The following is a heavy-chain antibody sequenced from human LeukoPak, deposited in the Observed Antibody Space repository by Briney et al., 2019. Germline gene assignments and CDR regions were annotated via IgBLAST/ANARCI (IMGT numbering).Heavy chain of an antibody. V-gene: IGHV4-59*08. CDR3: AGLRGSYYGVDY. CDR2: IYYSGST. CDR1: GGSISSYY. J-gene: IGHJ4*02. Sequence: PSETLSLTCTVSGGSISSYYWSWIRQPPGKGLECIGYIYYSGSTNYNPSLKSRVTISVDTPRNQFSLKLSSVTAADTAVYYCAGLRGSYYGVDYWGQGTLVTVSS. D-gene: IGHD1-26*01.